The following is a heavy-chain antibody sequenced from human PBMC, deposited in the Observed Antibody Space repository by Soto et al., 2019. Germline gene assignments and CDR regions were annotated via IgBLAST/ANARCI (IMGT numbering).Heavy chain of an antibody. V-gene: IGHV4-31*03. CDR2: IYHTGST. J-gene: IGHJ4*02. CDR1: GGSISTVGHY. D-gene: IGHD1-1*01. Sequence: TSETLSLTCSVSGGSISTVGHYWTWIRQPPGKGLEWIGSIYHTGSTYYSKSLRSRLTMSVDTSKSQFSLRLSSVTAADTAVYYCARATGTLRSRNCDYWGQGSLVTVSS. CDR3: ARATGTLRSRNCDY.